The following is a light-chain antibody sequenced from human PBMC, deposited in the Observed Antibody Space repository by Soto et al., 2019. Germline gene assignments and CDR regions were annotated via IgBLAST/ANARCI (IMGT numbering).Light chain of an antibody. CDR2: GAS. CDR1: QGISSF. V-gene: IGKV1-27*01. J-gene: IGKJ5*01. CDR3: QKYSSVIT. Sequence: DIQMTQSPSSLSASVGDRVTITCRARQGISSFVAWYQQKPGKVHRLLISGASPLQSVVPSRISGSGSGTDFTLTIISLQHEDVATYYCQKYSSVITFGRGTRLEIK.